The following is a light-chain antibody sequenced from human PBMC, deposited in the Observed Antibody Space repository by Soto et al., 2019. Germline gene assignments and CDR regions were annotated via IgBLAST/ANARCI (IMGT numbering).Light chain of an antibody. CDR1: QNVGSY. V-gene: IGKV3-20*01. Sequence: EIVLTQSPGTLSLSPGERVTLSCKARQNVGSYLAWYRQKPGQAPRLLISGASKRATGISDRFSGSGSGRDFTLTINRLEPEDFAVYFCQQYDSSPLTFGGGTKVEIK. CDR2: GAS. CDR3: QQYDSSPLT. J-gene: IGKJ4*01.